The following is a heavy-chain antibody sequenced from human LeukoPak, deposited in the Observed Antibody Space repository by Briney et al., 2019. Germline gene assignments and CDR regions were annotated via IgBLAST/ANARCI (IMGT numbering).Heavy chain of an antibody. CDR1: GGSISSYN. D-gene: IGHD3-3*01. V-gene: IGHV4-59*01. CDR2: IYSSGSI. CDR3: ARSMGTITIFGVPKSFDI. Sequence: PSETLSLTCIVSGGSISSYNWSWIRQPPGNGLEWIVYIYSSGSITYNPSFTSRVTRSVDSSKNQFSLKLNSVTAADTAVYYCARSMGTITIFGVPKSFDIWGQGTKVTVSS. J-gene: IGHJ3*02.